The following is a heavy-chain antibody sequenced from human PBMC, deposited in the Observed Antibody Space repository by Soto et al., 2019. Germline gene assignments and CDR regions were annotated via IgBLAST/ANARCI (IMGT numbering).Heavy chain of an antibody. V-gene: IGHV1-46*01. Sequence: QVQLVQSGAEVKRPGASVKVSCKASGYTFTTYYMHWVRQAPGQGLEWLGIINPNGGSTTYAQKFQGRVTMNRDTSTRTVYLELSSLRSEDTAVYYCARAGYCSGGTCFHGNCDYWGQGTLVTVSA. CDR2: INPNGGST. J-gene: IGHJ4*02. CDR1: GYTFTTYY. D-gene: IGHD2-15*01. CDR3: ARAGYCSGGTCFHGNCDY.